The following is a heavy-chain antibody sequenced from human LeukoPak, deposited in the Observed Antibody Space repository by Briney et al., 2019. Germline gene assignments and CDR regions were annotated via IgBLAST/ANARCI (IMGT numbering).Heavy chain of an antibody. D-gene: IGHD3-10*01. CDR3: AKRGVVIRVILVGFHKEAYYFDS. Sequence: PGGSLRLSCAVSGITLSNYGMSWVRLAQGRGLEWVAGISDTGGRTNYADSVKGRLTISRDNPKNILYLQMNSLRAEDTAVYFCAKRGVVIRVILVGFHKEAYYFDSWGQGALVTVSS. CDR2: ISDTGGRT. CDR1: GITLSNYG. V-gene: IGHV3-23*01. J-gene: IGHJ4*02.